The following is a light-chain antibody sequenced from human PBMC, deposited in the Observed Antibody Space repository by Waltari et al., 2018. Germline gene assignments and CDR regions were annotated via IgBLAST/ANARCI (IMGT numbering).Light chain of an antibody. Sequence: DIQMTQSPSTLSASVGDRVTITCRASQSISSWLAWYQQKPGKAPKLLIDDASSLESGVPSRFSGSGSGTEFTLTISSLQTDDFATYYCQQYNSYSPTFGQGTKLEIK. V-gene: IGKV1-5*01. CDR2: DAS. J-gene: IGKJ2*01. CDR1: QSISSW. CDR3: QQYNSYSPT.